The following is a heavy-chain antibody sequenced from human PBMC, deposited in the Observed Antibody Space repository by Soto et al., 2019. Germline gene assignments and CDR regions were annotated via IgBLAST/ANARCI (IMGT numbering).Heavy chain of an antibody. V-gene: IGHV1-2*04. J-gene: IGHJ3*02. CDR1: GYTFTGYY. CDR3: ARRFQSYDFWSGTILDAFDI. Sequence: ASVKVSCKASGYTFTGYYMHWVRQAPGQGLEWMGWINPNSGGTNYAQKFQGWVTMTRDTSISTAYMELSRLRSDDTAVYYCARRFQSYDFWSGTILDAFDIWGQGTMVTVSS. D-gene: IGHD3-3*01. CDR2: INPNSGGT.